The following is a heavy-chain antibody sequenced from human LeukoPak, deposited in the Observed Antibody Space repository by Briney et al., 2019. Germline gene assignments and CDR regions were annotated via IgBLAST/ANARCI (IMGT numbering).Heavy chain of an antibody. CDR1: GFTFSSYG. J-gene: IGHJ4*02. CDR3: VKDRGYSSGWYAGGVDY. Sequence: GGSLRLSCAASGFTFSSYGMHWVRQAPGKGLEWVAFIRYDGSNKDYADSVKGRFTISRDNSKNTLYLQMNSLRAEDTAVYYCVKDRGYSSGWYAGGVDYWGQGTLVTVSS. V-gene: IGHV3-30*02. D-gene: IGHD6-19*01. CDR2: IRYDGSNK.